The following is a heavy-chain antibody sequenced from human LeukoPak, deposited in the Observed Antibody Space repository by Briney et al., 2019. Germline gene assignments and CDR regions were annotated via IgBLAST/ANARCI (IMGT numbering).Heavy chain of an antibody. J-gene: IGHJ4*02. V-gene: IGHV5-10-1*01. Sequence: PGESLRTSCKGSGYSFTSYWISWVRPIPGEGPEGMVRIDSSDSYTNCSPSFQGHVTISADKFISTAFLQWGTLKASDTAMYYCARHLSSGLLDYWGQGTLATVSS. CDR1: GYSFTSYW. D-gene: IGHD6-19*01. CDR2: IDSSDSYT. CDR3: ARHLSSGLLDY.